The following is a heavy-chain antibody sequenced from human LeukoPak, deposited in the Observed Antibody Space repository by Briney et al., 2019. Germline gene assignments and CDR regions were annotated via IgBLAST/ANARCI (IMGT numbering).Heavy chain of an antibody. CDR3: ARFGYCTNGVCYKGLQPDY. CDR2: INHSGST. CDR1: GGSISTYY. Sequence: SETLSLTCTVSGGSISTYYWSWIRQPPGKGLEWIGEINHSGSTNYNPSLKSRVTISVDTSKNQFSLKLSSVTAADTAVYYCARFGYCTNGVCYKGLQPDYWGQGTLVTVSS. V-gene: IGHV4-34*01. D-gene: IGHD2-8*01. J-gene: IGHJ4*02.